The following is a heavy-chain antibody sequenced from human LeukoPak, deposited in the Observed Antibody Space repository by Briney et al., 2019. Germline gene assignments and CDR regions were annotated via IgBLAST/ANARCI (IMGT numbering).Heavy chain of an antibody. CDR2: IYYSGST. CDR3: ARGRKGAAESLWGSYRWGNWFDP. Sequence: SETLSLTCTVSGGSISSSSYYWGWIRQPPGKGLEWIGSIYYSGSTYYNPSLKSRVTISVDTSKNQFSLKLSSVTAADTAVYYCARGRKGAAESLWGSYRWGNWFDPWGQGTLVTVSS. D-gene: IGHD3-16*02. J-gene: IGHJ5*02. CDR1: GGSISSSSYY. V-gene: IGHV4-39*07.